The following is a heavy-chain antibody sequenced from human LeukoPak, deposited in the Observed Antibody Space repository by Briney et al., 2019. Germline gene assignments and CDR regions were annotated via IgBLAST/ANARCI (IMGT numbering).Heavy chain of an antibody. CDR3: ARDGCERGSTSCHYYYGMDV. V-gene: IGHV1-3*01. J-gene: IGHJ6*04. CDR2: INAGNGNT. CDR1: GYTFTGYY. D-gene: IGHD2-2*01. Sequence: GASVKVSCKASGYTFTGYYMHWVRQAPGQGLEWMGWINAGNGNTKYSQKFQGRVTITRDTSASTAYMELSSLRSEDTAVYYCARDGCERGSTSCHYYYGMDVWGKGTTVTVSS.